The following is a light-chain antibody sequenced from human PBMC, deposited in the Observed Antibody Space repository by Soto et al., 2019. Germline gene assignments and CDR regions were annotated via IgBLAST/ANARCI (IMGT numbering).Light chain of an antibody. CDR2: KAS. Sequence: DIQMTQSPSTLSAFVGDRVTITCRASQSVSRWLAWYQQKPGKAPKLLIYKASNLEDGAPSRFSGSGSGTEFTLPITILQPDDFATYYCQHYHTFGRGTKVDIK. CDR1: QSVSRW. J-gene: IGKJ3*01. CDR3: QHYHT. V-gene: IGKV1-5*03.